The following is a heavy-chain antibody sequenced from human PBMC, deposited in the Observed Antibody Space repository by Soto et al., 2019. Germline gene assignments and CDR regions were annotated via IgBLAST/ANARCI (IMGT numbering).Heavy chain of an antibody. J-gene: IGHJ5*02. Sequence: QVQLVESGGGAVQPGRSLRLSCAASVFTFDSHGMHWVSQAPGKGLEWVAVISSDGNNKYYADSVKGRFTISRDNFNNILYLQMSSLRAEDTAVYYCAKDLRPNTVTTCGSWGQGTLVTVSS. V-gene: IGHV3-30*18. CDR3: AKDLRPNTVTTCGS. CDR2: ISSDGNNK. CDR1: VFTFDSHG. D-gene: IGHD4-17*01.